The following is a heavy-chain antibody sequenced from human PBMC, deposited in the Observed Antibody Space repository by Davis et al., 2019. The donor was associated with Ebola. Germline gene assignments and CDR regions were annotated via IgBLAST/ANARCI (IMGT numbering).Heavy chain of an antibody. CDR3: AKDRRYDFWSGSTFDY. J-gene: IGHJ4*02. Sequence: GESLKISCAASGVMFSRYWMSWVRQAPGKGLEWVANIKEDGSATNYVDSVKGRFTISRDNSKNTLYLQMNSLRAEDTAVYYCAKDRRYDFWSGSTFDYWGQGTLVTVSS. D-gene: IGHD3-3*01. CDR2: IKEDGSAT. V-gene: IGHV3-7*01. CDR1: GVMFSRYW.